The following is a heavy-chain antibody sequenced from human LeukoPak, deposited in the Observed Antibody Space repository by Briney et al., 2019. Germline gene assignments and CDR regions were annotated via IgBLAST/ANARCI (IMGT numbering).Heavy chain of an antibody. V-gene: IGHV3-7*01. CDR1: GFTFSNYW. D-gene: IGHD3-3*01. CDR3: ARYDDAFDI. CDR2: IKKDGSEK. Sequence: PGGSLRLSCEGSGFTFSNYWMTWVRQAPGKGLEWVANIKKDGSEKYYVDSVKGRFTISRDNAKNSLYLQMNSLRAEDTAVYYCARYDDAFDIWGQGTMVTVSS. J-gene: IGHJ3*02.